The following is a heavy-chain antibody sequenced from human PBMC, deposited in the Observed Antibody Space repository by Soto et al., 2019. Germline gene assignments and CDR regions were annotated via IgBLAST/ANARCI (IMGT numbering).Heavy chain of an antibody. J-gene: IGHJ5*02. Sequence: GEVPCKGFGSTFPYIVFNLGGQAPGQRLEWMGWINAGNGNTKYSQKFQGRVTITRDTSASTAYMELSSLRSEDTAVYYCAKLPWADYGGIFDPWGQGTLVTVSS. V-gene: IGHV1-3*01. CDR2: INAGNGNT. CDR1: GSTFPYIV. D-gene: IGHD4-17*01. CDR3: AKLPWADYGGIFDP.